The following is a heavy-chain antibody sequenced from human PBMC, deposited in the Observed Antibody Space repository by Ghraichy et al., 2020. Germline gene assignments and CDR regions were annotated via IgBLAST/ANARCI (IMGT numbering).Heavy chain of an antibody. V-gene: IGHV3-23*01. CDR3: AKDLLPTMVRGANRGVYAFDI. CDR2: ISGSGGST. Sequence: GESLNISCAASGFTFSSYAMSWVRQAPGKGLEWVSAISGSGGSTYYADSVKGRFTISRDNSKNTLYLQMNSLRAEDTAVYYCAKDLLPTMVRGANRGVYAFDIWGQGTMVTVSS. CDR1: GFTFSSYA. D-gene: IGHD3-10*01. J-gene: IGHJ3*02.